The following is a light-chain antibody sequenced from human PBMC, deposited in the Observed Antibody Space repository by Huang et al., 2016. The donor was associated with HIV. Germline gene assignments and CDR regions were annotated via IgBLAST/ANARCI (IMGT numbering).Light chain of an antibody. CDR2: GAS. Sequence: EIVLTQSPGTLSLSPGERATLSCRASQSVSSSYLAWYQQKPGQAPRILIYGASSRATGIPDRFSGSGSGTDFTLTISRLEPEDFAVYYCQQYDSSPPAMYTFGQGTKLEIK. V-gene: IGKV3-20*01. CDR3: QQYDSSPPAMYT. CDR1: QSVSSSY. J-gene: IGKJ2*01.